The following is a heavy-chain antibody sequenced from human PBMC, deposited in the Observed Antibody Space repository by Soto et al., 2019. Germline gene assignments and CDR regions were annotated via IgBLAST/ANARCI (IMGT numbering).Heavy chain of an antibody. D-gene: IGHD3-3*01. CDR3: ARDDFWSGYPYYYGMDV. Sequence: QVQLVQSGAEVKKPGSSVKVSCKASGGTFSSYAISWVRQAPGQGLEWMGGIIPIFGTANYAQKFQGRVTITADKSTSTAYMELSSLRPEDTAVYYCARDDFWSGYPYYYGMDVWGQGTTVTVSS. CDR1: GGTFSSYA. V-gene: IGHV1-69*06. CDR2: IIPIFGTA. J-gene: IGHJ6*02.